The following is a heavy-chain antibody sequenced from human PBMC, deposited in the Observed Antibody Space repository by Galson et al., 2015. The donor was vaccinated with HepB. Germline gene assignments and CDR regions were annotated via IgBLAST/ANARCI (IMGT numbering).Heavy chain of an antibody. CDR1: GYVFTSFG. J-gene: IGHJ4*02. Sequence: SVKVSCKGSGYVFTSFGVNWVRQAPGQGPEWMGWISAYNGNANYAQKFQGRVTMTTDTSTSTAYMELRSLRSDDTAVYYCVRALGHVPTNIFFDYWGQGALLTVSS. CDR3: VRALGHVPTNIFFDY. CDR2: ISAYNGNA. D-gene: IGHD2/OR15-2a*01. V-gene: IGHV1-18*01.